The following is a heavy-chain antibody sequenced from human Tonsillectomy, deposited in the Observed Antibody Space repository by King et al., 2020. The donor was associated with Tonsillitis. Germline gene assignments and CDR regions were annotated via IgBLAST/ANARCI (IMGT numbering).Heavy chain of an antibody. Sequence: VQLVESGGGVVQPGRSLRLSCAASGVSFRNSGIHWVRQAPGKGLEWVAIIPYYGSNKYYADSVKGRFTVSRDNSKNTLYLQMNSLRVEDTAVYYCAKEIAAAGDSYYSYGMDVWGQGTAVTVSS. CDR1: GVSFRNSG. D-gene: IGHD6-13*01. V-gene: IGHV3-30*18. J-gene: IGHJ6*02. CDR2: IPYYGSNK. CDR3: AKEIAAAGDSYYSYGMDV.